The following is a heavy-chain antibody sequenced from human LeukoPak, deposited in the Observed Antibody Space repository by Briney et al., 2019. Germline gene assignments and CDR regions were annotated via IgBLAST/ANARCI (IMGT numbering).Heavy chain of an antibody. J-gene: IGHJ4*02. CDR1: DASINGHY. D-gene: IGHD2-2*01. CDR2: VFYSGST. V-gene: IGHV4-59*11. CDR3: AREIAAAFAI. Sequence: PSETLSLTCTVSDASINGHYWSWIRQSPGKGLEWIGYVFYSGSTNYNPSFTSRVTISLDTSKNQVSLRLFSVTAADTAVYYCAREIAAAFAIWGQGTLVTVSS.